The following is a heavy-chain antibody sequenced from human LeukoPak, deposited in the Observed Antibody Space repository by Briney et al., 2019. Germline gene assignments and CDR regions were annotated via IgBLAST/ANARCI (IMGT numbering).Heavy chain of an antibody. CDR1: GGSFSGYY. CDR2: IYYSGST. V-gene: IGHV4-34*01. CDR3: ASVYSSGWYAADGYYFDY. J-gene: IGHJ4*02. Sequence: PSETLSLTCAVYGGSFSGYYWSWVRQPPEKGLEWIGSIYYSGSTYYNPSLKSRVTISVDTSKNQFSLKLSSVTAADTAVYYCASVYSSGWYAADGYYFDYWGQGTLVTVSS. D-gene: IGHD6-19*01.